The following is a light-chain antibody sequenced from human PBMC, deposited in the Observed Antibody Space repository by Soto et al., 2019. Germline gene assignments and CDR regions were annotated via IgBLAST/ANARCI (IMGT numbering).Light chain of an antibody. CDR3: QQFNSYLIP. CDR1: QGISSY. CDR2: AAS. J-gene: IGKJ5*01. V-gene: IGKV1-9*01. Sequence: DIQLTQSPSFLSASVGDRVTITCRASQGISSYLAWYQQKPGKAPKLLIYAASTLQSGVPSRFSGSESGTEITRPRSSPQPEDYATYYCQQFNSYLIPFSQVTRLEIK.